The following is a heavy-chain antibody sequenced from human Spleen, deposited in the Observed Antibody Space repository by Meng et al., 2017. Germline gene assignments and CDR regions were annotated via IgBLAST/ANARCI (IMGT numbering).Heavy chain of an antibody. J-gene: IGHJ6*02. CDR1: GYPFTAYY. D-gene: IGHD5-24*01. CDR2: ISAYNGNT. CDR3: ARDVPRDGYNYYYYYGMDV. V-gene: IGHV1-18*04. Sequence: ASVKVSCKPSGYPFTAYYIHWVRQAPGQGLEWMGWISAYNGNTNYAQKLQGRVTMTTDTSTSTAYMELRSLRSDDTAVYYCARDVPRDGYNYYYYYGMDVWGQGTTVTVSS.